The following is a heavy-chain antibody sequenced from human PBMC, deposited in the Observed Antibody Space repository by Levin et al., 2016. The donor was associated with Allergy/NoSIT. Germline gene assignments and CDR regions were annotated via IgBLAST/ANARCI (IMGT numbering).Heavy chain of an antibody. CDR1: GYTFTSYG. J-gene: IGHJ4*02. V-gene: IGHV1-18*01. CDR3: ARDQRHIVVVTATPFDY. CDR2: ISAYDGNT. D-gene: IGHD2-21*02. Sequence: ASVKVSCKASGYTFTSYGVSWVRQAPGQGLEWMGWISAYDGNTNYAQKLQGRVTMTTDTSTSTAYLELRSLRSDDTAVYYCARDQRHIVVVTATPFDYWGQGSLVTVSS.